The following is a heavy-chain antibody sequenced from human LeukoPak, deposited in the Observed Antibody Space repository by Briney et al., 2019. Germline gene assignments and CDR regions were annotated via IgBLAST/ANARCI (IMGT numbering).Heavy chain of an antibody. CDR3: AKEVMGGFDP. Sequence: QPGGSLRLSCAASGFTFSSYGMHWVRQAPGKGLEWVAFIRYVGSNKYYADSVKGRFTISRDNSKNTLYPQMNSLRAEDTAVYYCAKEVMGGFDPWGQGTLVTVSS. V-gene: IGHV3-30*02. J-gene: IGHJ5*02. CDR2: IRYVGSNK. CDR1: GFTFSSYG. D-gene: IGHD2-21*01.